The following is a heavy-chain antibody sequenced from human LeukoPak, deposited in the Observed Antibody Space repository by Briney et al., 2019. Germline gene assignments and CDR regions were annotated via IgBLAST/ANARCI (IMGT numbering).Heavy chain of an antibody. V-gene: IGHV4-59*08. D-gene: IGHD3-22*01. CDR3: ARVVQSTDSSGFYLPEYFQH. Sequence: PSETLSLTRTVSGGSISSYYWSWIRQPPGKGLEWIGYIYYSGSTNYNPSLKSRVTISVDTSKNQFSLKLRSVTAADTAVYYCARVVQSTDSSGFYLPEYFQHWGQGTLVTVSS. J-gene: IGHJ1*01. CDR2: IYYSGST. CDR1: GGSISSYY.